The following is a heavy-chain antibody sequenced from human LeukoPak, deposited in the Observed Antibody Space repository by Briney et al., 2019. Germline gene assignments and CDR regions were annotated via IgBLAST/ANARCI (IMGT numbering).Heavy chain of an antibody. D-gene: IGHD3-3*01. J-gene: IGHJ5*02. CDR1: GDSISDFY. CDR2: ISSSGNS. V-gene: IGHV4-59*01. CDR3: ARVFRGAVTSNWFDP. Sequence: SETLSLTCTVSGDSISDFYWTWIRQTPGKGLEWIVFISSSGNSNYSPSLESRVSFSLDTSKSQFSLSLKSVTAADTAVYYCARVFRGAVTSNWFDPWGQGILVTVSS.